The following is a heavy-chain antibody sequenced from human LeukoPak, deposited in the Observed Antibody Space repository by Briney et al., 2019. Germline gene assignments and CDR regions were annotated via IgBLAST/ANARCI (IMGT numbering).Heavy chain of an antibody. J-gene: IGHJ4*02. CDR2: ISYDGSNK. Sequence: GGSLRLSCAASGFTFSSYAMRWVRQAPGKGLEWVAVISYDGSNKYYADSVKGRFTISRDNSKNTLYLQMNSLRAEDTAVYYCARGYDILTGYVGNYDYWGQGTLVTVSS. CDR3: ARGYDILTGYVGNYDY. CDR1: GFTFSSYA. D-gene: IGHD3-9*01. V-gene: IGHV3-30*04.